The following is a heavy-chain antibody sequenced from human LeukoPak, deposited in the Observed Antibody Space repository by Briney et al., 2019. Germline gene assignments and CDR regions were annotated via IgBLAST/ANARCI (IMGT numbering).Heavy chain of an antibody. V-gene: IGHV1-18*01. J-gene: IGHJ6*03. CDR2: ISAYNGNT. CDR3: ARSPIARVAATTPYYMDV. Sequence: ASVKVSCKASGYTFANYGISWVRQAPGQGLEWVGWISAYNGNTNYAQKLQGRVTMTTDTSTSTGYMELRSLRSDDTALYYCARSPIARVAATTPYYMDVWGKGTTVTVSS. CDR1: GYTFANYG. D-gene: IGHD6-19*01.